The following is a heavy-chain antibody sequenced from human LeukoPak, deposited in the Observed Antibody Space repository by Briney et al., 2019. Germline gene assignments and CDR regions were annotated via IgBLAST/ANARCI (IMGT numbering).Heavy chain of an antibody. CDR2: ISIGGDYT. V-gene: IGHV3-23*01. CDR3: AKLHSATITADFDH. D-gene: IGHD1-14*01. CDR1: GFTSSGSA. Sequence: GGSLRLSCAASGFTSSGSAMSWVRQAPGKGLEWVSGISIGGDYTYYADSVKGRFTISRDNSKNTLSLQMGNLRAEDTAIYYCAKLHSATITADFDHWGQGTLVTVSS. J-gene: IGHJ4*02.